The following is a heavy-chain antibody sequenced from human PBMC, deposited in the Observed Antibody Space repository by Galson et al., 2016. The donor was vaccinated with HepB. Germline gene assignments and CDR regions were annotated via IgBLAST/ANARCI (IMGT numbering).Heavy chain of an antibody. CDR2: IYWDDDK. CDR1: GFSLSTSEVG. J-gene: IGHJ1*01. V-gene: IGHV2-5*02. CDR3: VHRGHDNSWTNYRYTDSEFFQS. Sequence: PALVKPTQTLTLTCTFSGFSLSTSEVGVGWIRQPPGKALEWLALIYWDDDKRYSPSLTSRLTITKDTSKNEVVLRMTKMDPVDTATYYCVHRGHDNSWTNYRYTDSEFFQSWGQGTPVSVSS. D-gene: IGHD3-16*02.